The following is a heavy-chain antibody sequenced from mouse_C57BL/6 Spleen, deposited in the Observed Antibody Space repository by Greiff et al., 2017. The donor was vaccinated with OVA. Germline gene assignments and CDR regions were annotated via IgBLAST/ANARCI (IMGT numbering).Heavy chain of an antibody. CDR3: ARGPLGWYFDV. D-gene: IGHD4-1*01. CDR1: GYTFTDYY. Sequence: EVKLQQSGPELVKPGASVKISCKASGYTFTDYYMNWVKQSHGKSLEWIGDINPNNGGTSYNQKFKGKATLTVDKSSSTAYMELRSLTSEDSAVYYCARGPLGWYFDVWGTGTTVTVSS. J-gene: IGHJ1*03. V-gene: IGHV1-26*01. CDR2: INPNNGGT.